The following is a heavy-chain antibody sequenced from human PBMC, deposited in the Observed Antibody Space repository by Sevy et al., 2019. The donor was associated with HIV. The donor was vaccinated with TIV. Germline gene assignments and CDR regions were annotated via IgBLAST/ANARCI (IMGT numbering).Heavy chain of an antibody. J-gene: IGHJ4*02. V-gene: IGHV3-72*01. D-gene: IGHD3-16*01. CDR2: IRKKTNSYST. CDR3: ARDQVLGGHYNFDN. Sequence: GGSLRLSCEASGFTFSDHYMDWVRQAPGKGLEWVGRIRKKTNSYSTEYAASGKDRFTVSSDDSKKTFYLQRNSLKSDDTAVYCCARDQVLGGHYNFDNWGQGTQVTVSS. CDR1: GFTFSDHY.